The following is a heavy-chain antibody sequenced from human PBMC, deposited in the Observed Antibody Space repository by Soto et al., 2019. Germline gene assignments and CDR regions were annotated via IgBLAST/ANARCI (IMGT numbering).Heavy chain of an antibody. J-gene: IGHJ6*02. D-gene: IGHD3-9*01. CDR3: AITLTGYYKHSVDESNGMDV. Sequence: QVQLVESGGGVVQPGRSLRLSCAASDFTFSDYGIHWVRQAPGKGLEWVSLISYDGSVTYYADSVKGRFTVSRDNSQNTLSLQMSSLRPEAAAVYYGAITLTGYYKHSVDESNGMDVWGQGTTVTVSS. CDR1: DFTFSDYG. V-gene: IGHV3-30*03. CDR2: ISYDGSVT.